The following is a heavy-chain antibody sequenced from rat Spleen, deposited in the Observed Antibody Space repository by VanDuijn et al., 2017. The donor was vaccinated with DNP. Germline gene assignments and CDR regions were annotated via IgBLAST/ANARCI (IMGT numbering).Heavy chain of an antibody. J-gene: IGHJ2*01. V-gene: IGHV5-31*01. CDR1: GFTFNNYW. Sequence: EVQLVESGGDLVQPGRSLKLSCVASGFTFNNYWMTWIRQVPGKGLEWVASITSSGGSTYYPDSVKGRFTISRDNAKNTLYLQMNSLRSEDTATYYCARRSIIREFDYWGQGVMVTVSS. CDR3: ARRSIIREFDY. CDR2: ITSSGGST. D-gene: IGHD4-3*01.